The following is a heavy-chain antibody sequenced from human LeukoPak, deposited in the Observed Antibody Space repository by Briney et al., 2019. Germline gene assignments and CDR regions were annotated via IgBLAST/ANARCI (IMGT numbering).Heavy chain of an antibody. D-gene: IGHD3-3*01. V-gene: IGHV3-33*08. CDR1: GFTFSYYE. Sequence: PGGSLRLSCAGSGFTFSYYEMNWVRQAPGKGLEWVAAIWSDGSANKYAESVKGRFTISRDNAKNILYLQVDSLRAEDTAVYFCARVFSGSGSTGSFDYWGQGTLVTVSS. J-gene: IGHJ4*02. CDR2: IWSDGSAN. CDR3: ARVFSGSGSTGSFDY.